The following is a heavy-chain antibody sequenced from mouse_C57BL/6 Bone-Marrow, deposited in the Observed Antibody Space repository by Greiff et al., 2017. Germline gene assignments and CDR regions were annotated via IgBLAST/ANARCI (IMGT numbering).Heavy chain of an antibody. Sequence: VQLQQSGPELVKPGASVKISCKASGYSFTGYYMNWVKQSPEKSLEWIGEINPSTGGTTYNQKFKAKATLTVDKSSSTAYMQLKSLTSEDSAVYYCARGIYYGYAWFAYFSQATLVTVSA. J-gene: IGHJ3*01. CDR3: ARGIYYGYAWFAY. CDR2: INPSTGGT. D-gene: IGHD2-2*01. CDR1: GYSFTGYY. V-gene: IGHV1-42*01.